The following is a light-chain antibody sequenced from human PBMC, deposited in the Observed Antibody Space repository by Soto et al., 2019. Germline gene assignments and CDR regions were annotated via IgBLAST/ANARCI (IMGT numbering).Light chain of an antibody. V-gene: IGLV2-14*01. CDR2: EVS. CDR3: SSCSSSRDLF. CDR1: SSDVGGYKY. Sequence: QSALTQPASVSGSPGQSITISCTGTSSDVGGYKYVSWYQQHPGKAPKLMIYEVSNRPSGVSNRFSGSKSGNTASLTISGLQAEDEADYYCSSCSSSRDLFFGGGTKLTVL. J-gene: IGLJ2*01.